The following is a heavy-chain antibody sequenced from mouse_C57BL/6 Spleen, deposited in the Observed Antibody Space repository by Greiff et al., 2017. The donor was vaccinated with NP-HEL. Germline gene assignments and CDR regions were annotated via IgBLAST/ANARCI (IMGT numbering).Heavy chain of an antibody. V-gene: IGHV1-76*01. CDR1: GYTFTDYY. Sequence: VQLQQSGAELVRPGASVKLSCKASGYTFTDYYINWVKQRPGQGLEWIARIYPGSGNTYYNEKFKGKATLTAEKSSSTAYMQLSSLTSEDSAVYFCAREYYGYDGAYWGQGTLVTVSA. CDR2: IYPGSGNT. CDR3: AREYYGYDGAY. J-gene: IGHJ3*01. D-gene: IGHD2-2*01.